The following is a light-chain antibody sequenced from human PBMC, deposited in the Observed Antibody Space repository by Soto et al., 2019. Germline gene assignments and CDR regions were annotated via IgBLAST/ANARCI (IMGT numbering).Light chain of an antibody. CDR3: QQYNNWPPWT. CDR1: QSVSSN. Sequence: EIVMTQSPATLSVSPGERATLSCRGSQSVSSNLVWYQQKPGQAPRLLIYGASTRATGIPARFSGSGSGTEFTLTISSLQSEDFAVYYCQQYNNWPPWTFDQGTKVEIK. J-gene: IGKJ1*01. V-gene: IGKV3-15*01. CDR2: GAS.